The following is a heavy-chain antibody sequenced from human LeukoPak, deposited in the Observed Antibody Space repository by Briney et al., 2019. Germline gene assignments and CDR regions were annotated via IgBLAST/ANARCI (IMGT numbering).Heavy chain of an antibody. D-gene: IGHD3-10*02. CDR2: VYDSWNS. J-gene: IGHJ4*02. Sequence: SQTLSLTCTVSGDSINSGNSHWTWIRQPPGKGLEWLGSVYDSWNSYYNPSLESWITMSVDTSKNQYSLELSSVIAADTAVYYCASYFVGNGGRGYWGQGALVTVPS. CDR3: ASYFVGNGGRGY. CDR1: GDSINSGNSH. V-gene: IGHV4-30-4*01.